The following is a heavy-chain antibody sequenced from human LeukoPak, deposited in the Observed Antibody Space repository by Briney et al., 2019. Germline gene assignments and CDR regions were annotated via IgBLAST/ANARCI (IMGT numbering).Heavy chain of an antibody. Sequence: PGGSLRLSCAASGFTFSSYGMHWVRQAPGKGLEWVAVVSYDGSNKYYADSVKGRFTISRDNSKNTLYLQMNSLRAEDTAVYYCTKDLYTPEITGTSGECSGGICYGWEDWFDPWGQGTLVTVSS. CDR3: TKDLYTPEITGTSGECSGGICYGWEDWFDP. D-gene: IGHD2-15*01. CDR2: VSYDGSNK. J-gene: IGHJ5*02. CDR1: GFTFSSYG. V-gene: IGHV3-30*18.